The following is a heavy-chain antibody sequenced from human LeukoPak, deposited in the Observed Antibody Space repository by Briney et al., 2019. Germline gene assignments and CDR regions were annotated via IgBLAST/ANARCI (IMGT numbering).Heavy chain of an antibody. D-gene: IGHD6-13*01. CDR1: GGSLSSNIYY. CDR2: IYYSGSA. Sequence: PSETLSLTCSVSGGSLSSNIYYWGWIRQPPGKGLDWIGSIYYSGSAYYKPSLKRRVTISVDTSKNQFSLRLSSVTAADTALYYCATIPRQSSSWYSGVFWGQGTVVTVSS. V-gene: IGHV4-39*01. CDR3: ATIPRQSSSWYSGVF. J-gene: IGHJ4*02.